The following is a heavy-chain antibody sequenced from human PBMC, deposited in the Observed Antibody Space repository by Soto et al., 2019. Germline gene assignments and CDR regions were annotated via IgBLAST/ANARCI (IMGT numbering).Heavy chain of an antibody. J-gene: IGHJ4*02. CDR1: GGSVSSGSYY. CDR2: VFYSGST. CDR3: ARGRVPGDY. D-gene: IGHD3-3*01. Sequence: SETLSLTCTVSGGSVSSGSYYWSWIRQPPGKGLEWIGSVFYSGSTDYNPSLKSRLTITRDTSKNQFSLKLNSVTAADTAVYYCARGRVPGDYWGQGMMVTVS. V-gene: IGHV4-61*01.